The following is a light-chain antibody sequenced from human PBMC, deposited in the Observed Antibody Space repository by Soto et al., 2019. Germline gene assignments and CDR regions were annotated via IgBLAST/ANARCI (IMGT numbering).Light chain of an antibody. J-gene: IGKJ4*01. CDR1: QSVSSY. Sequence: EIVLTQSPATLSLSPGERDTLSCRASQSVSSYLAWYQHKPGQAPRLLIYDASNRATGIPARFSCSGSGTVFTRTISSLEPEDFAVYDCQQRSDWTLTFGGGTEVDIK. V-gene: IGKV3-11*01. CDR2: DAS. CDR3: QQRSDWTLT.